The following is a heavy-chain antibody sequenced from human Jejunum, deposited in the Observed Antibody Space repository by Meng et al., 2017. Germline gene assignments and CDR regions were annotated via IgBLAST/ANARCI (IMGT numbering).Heavy chain of an antibody. CDR2: VEQAGREK. CDR3: ARGRYASVGFDS. Sequence: GESLKISCVASGFTISDQWMSWVRQAPGKGLEWVANVEQAGREKNYVDSVKGRFTISRDNAKNSVFLQMNSLRAEDTAVYYCARGRYASVGFDSWGQGTLVTVSS. CDR1: GFTISDQW. J-gene: IGHJ4*02. V-gene: IGHV3-7*01. D-gene: IGHD2-2*01.